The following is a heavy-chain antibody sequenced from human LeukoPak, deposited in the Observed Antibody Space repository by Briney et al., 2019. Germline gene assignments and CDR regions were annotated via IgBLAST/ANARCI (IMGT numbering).Heavy chain of an antibody. Sequence: ASVKVSCKASGYTFTGYYMHWVRQAPGQGLEWMGWINPNSGGTNYAQKFQGRVTMTRDTSISTAYMELSRLRSDDTAVYYCARDLVDIVATSILGSSADSEGMDVWGQGTTVTVSS. J-gene: IGHJ6*02. CDR2: INPNSGGT. D-gene: IGHD5-12*01. V-gene: IGHV1-2*02. CDR3: ARDLVDIVATSILGSSADSEGMDV. CDR1: GYTFTGYY.